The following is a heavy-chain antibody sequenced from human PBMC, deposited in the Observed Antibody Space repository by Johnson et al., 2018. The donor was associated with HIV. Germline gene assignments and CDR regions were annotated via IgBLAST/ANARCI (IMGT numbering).Heavy chain of an antibody. CDR1: GLTFSSYA. V-gene: IGHV3-30*04. Sequence: QVQLVQSGGGVVQPGRSLRLSCAASGLTFSSYAMHWVRQAPGKGLEWVAVISYDGSNKYYADSVKGRFTISRDNSKNTLYLQMNSLRAEDTAVYYCAREFSSSDGAFDIWGQGTMVTVSS. CDR2: ISYDGSNK. J-gene: IGHJ3*02. CDR3: AREFSSSDGAFDI. D-gene: IGHD6-13*01.